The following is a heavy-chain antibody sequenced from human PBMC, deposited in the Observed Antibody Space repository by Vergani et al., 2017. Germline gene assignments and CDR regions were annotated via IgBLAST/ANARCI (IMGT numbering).Heavy chain of an antibody. CDR3: ARVGLQLWRTFDI. J-gene: IGHJ3*02. Sequence: QVQLQESGPGLVKPPGTLSLTCAVSGGSLSDTHWWSWVRQSPGKGLEWIGEIYHSGSTNYNPSLQSRVTISVDKSKSQFSLRLTSVTAADTAVYYCARVGLQLWRTFDIWGQGTMVTVSS. CDR2: IYHSGST. V-gene: IGHV4-4*03. CDR1: GGSLSDTHW. D-gene: IGHD5-18*01.